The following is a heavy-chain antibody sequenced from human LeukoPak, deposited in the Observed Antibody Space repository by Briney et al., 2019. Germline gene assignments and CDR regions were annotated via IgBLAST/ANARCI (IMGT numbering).Heavy chain of an antibody. J-gene: IGHJ4*02. Sequence: GGSLRLSCEASGFMLSDHYMDWVRQAPGKGLEWVGSSRNKANSDTKEYAASVKGRFSISRDDSKNSLFLQMNSLRAVDTAVYYCARGVDTLLYFGELLSPGEFDYWGQGALVTVSS. V-gene: IGHV3-72*01. CDR2: SRNKANSDTK. CDR3: ARGVDTLLYFGELLSPGEFDY. D-gene: IGHD3-10*01. CDR1: GFMLSDHY.